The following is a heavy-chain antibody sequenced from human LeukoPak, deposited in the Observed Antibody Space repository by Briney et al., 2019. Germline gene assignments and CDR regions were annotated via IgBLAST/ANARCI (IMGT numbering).Heavy chain of an antibody. V-gene: IGHV3-30*02. D-gene: IGHD4-11*01. CDR1: GFTFSSYG. CDR2: IRYDGSNK. J-gene: IGHJ5*02. Sequence: GGSLRLSCAASGFTFSSYGMHWVRQAPGRGLEWVAFIRYDGSNKYYADSVKGRFTISRDNSKNTLYLQMNSLRAEDTAVYYCAKDWGMTTNSYNWFDPWGQGTLVTVSS. CDR3: AKDWGMTTNSYNWFDP.